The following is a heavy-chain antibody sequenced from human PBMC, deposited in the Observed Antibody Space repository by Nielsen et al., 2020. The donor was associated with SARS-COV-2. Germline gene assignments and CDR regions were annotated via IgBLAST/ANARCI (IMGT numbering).Heavy chain of an antibody. CDR2: IIPIFGTA. J-gene: IGHJ6*02. D-gene: IGHD1-14*01. Sequence: SVKVSCKASVGTFISYAISWVRQAPGQGLEWMGGIIPIFGTANYAQKFQGRVTITADESTSTAYMELSSLRSEDTAVYYCARDRKPYGAYGMDVWGQGTTVTVSS. V-gene: IGHV1-69*13. CDR1: VGTFISYA. CDR3: ARDRKPYGAYGMDV.